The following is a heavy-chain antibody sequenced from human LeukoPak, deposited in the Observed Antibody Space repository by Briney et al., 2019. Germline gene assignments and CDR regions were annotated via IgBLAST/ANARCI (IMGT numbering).Heavy chain of an antibody. V-gene: IGHV4-59*12. J-gene: IGHJ4*02. Sequence: SETLSLTCTVSGGSISSYYWSWIRQPPGKGLEWIGYIYYSGSTNYNPSLKSRVTISVDTSKNQFSLKLSSVTAADTAVYYCARVGPIVVVVAATRRVEGMFDYWGQGTLVTVSS. D-gene: IGHD2-15*01. CDR3: ARVGPIVVVVAATRRVEGMFDY. CDR1: GGSISSYY. CDR2: IYYSGST.